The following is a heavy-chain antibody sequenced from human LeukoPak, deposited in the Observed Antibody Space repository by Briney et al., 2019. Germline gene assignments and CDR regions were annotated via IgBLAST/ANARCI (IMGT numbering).Heavy chain of an antibody. J-gene: IGHJ4*02. V-gene: IGHV3-48*03. Sequence: GGSLRLSCAASGFTFNSYEMNWVRQAPGKGLEWLPYISSSGTTLYYADSVKGRFTISRDNAKNSLYLQMNSLGAEDTAIYYCARDRGNGWDYWGQGTLVTVSS. D-gene: IGHD6-19*01. CDR1: GFTFNSYE. CDR2: ISSSGTTL. CDR3: ARDRGNGWDY.